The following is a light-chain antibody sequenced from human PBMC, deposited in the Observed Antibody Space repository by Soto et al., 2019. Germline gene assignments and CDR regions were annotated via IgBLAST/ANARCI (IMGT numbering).Light chain of an antibody. CDR1: QSVSSSY. CDR2: GAS. V-gene: IGKV3-20*01. Sequence: EIVLTQSPGTLSLSPGERATLSCRASQSVSSSYLAWYQRKPGQAPRLLIYGASSRATGIPDRFSGSGSGTDFTLTISRLEPEDFAVHYCQQYGSSPSFGQGTKLEIK. J-gene: IGKJ2*01. CDR3: QQYGSSPS.